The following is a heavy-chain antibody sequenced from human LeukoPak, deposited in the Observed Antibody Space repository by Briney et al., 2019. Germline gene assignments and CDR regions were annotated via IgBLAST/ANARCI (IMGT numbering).Heavy chain of an antibody. Sequence: ASVKVSCKASGYNFTNYGLSWVRQAPGQGLEWRGWISAYNGNTNYAQKIQGRVTMTTDTSPSTASMELRSLRSNDTAVYYCATALYSYDGSGYGDAFDIWGQGTMVTVSS. J-gene: IGHJ3*02. CDR2: ISAYNGNT. CDR3: ATALYSYDGSGYGDAFDI. CDR1: GYNFTNYG. V-gene: IGHV1-18*01. D-gene: IGHD3-22*01.